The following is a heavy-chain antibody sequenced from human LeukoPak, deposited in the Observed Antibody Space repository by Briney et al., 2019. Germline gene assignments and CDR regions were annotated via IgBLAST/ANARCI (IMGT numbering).Heavy chain of an antibody. CDR2: ISYDGSNK. D-gene: IGHD3-16*01. CDR3: AKGGTYRDYFDY. V-gene: IGHV3-30*18. CDR1: GFTFSAYG. Sequence: PGGSLRLSCAASGFTFSAYGIHWVRQAPGKGLEWVTVISYDGSNKYYADSVKGRFTISRDNSKNTLYLQMNSLRAEDTAVYYCAKGGTYRDYFDYWGQGTLVTVSS. J-gene: IGHJ4*02.